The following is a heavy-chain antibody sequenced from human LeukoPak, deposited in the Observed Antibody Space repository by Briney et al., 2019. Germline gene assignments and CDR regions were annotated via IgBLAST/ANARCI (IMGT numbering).Heavy chain of an antibody. Sequence: GSLGLSCAASGFSFSSYSMNWVRQAPGKGLEWVSSISSSSSYIHYTDSVKGRFTIYRDNAKNSLYLQMNSLRAEDTAVYYCARTLSSSLRIDYWGQGTLVTVSS. CDR2: ISSSSSYI. CDR1: GFSFSSYS. J-gene: IGHJ4*02. V-gene: IGHV3-21*01. D-gene: IGHD6-13*01. CDR3: ARTLSSSLRIDY.